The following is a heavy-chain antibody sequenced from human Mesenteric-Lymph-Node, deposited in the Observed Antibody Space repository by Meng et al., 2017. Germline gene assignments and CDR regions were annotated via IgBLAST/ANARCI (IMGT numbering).Heavy chain of an antibody. J-gene: IGHJ4*02. V-gene: IGHV1-2*06. CDR2: INPNSGGT. CDR1: GYTFTGYY. Sequence: GELGQSGATMKKHGDSVKVSCQASGYTFTGYYMHWVRQAPGQGLEWMGRINPNSGGTNYAQKFQGRVTMTRDTSISTAYMELSRLRSDDTAVYYCARDWPKMYSSSWYRTDYWGQGTLVTVSS. D-gene: IGHD6-13*01. CDR3: ARDWPKMYSSSWYRTDY.